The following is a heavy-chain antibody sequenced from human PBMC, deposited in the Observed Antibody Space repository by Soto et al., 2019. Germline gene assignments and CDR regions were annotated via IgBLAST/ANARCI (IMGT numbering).Heavy chain of an antibody. J-gene: IGHJ6*02. D-gene: IGHD2-15*01. CDR3: ALGDSGGSGSPASYYYSGLDV. Sequence: DVQLLESGGHLVQPGGSLRLSCAASGFTFSSYAMSWVRQAPGKGLEWVSSVSAGGDMTYYSDSVKGRFTISRDNSNNALFLQMNSLRIEDTALYYCALGDSGGSGSPASYYYSGLDVWGQRTTVTVS. V-gene: IGHV3-23*01. CDR2: VSAGGDMT. CDR1: GFTFSSYA.